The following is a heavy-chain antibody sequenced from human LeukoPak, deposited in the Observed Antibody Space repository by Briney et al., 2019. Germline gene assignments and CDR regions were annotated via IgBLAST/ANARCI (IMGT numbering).Heavy chain of an antibody. CDR1: GFTFDDYA. D-gene: IGHD5-18*01. CDR3: AKDMDRGYTPRFGY. CDR2: ISWNSGSI. V-gene: IGHV3-9*01. Sequence: GRSLRLSCAASGFTFDDYAMHWVRQAPGKGLEWVSGISWNSGSIGYADSVKGRFTISRDNAKNSLYLQMNSLRAEDTALYYCAKDMDRGYTPRFGYWGQGTLVTVSS. J-gene: IGHJ4*02.